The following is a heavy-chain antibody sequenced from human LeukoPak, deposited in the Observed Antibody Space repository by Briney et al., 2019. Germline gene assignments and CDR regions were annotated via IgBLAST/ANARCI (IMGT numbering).Heavy chain of an antibody. Sequence: GESLKISFKGSGYSFTNYWIGWVRPMPGKGLEWMGIIYPGDSKTRFSPSFQGQVTISADKSSSTAYLQWSSLKASDTAMYYCARYMGRTLGSNWFDPWGQGTLVTVSS. J-gene: IGHJ5*02. CDR2: IYPGDSKT. D-gene: IGHD1-14*01. CDR3: ARYMGRTLGSNWFDP. CDR1: GYSFTNYW. V-gene: IGHV5-51*01.